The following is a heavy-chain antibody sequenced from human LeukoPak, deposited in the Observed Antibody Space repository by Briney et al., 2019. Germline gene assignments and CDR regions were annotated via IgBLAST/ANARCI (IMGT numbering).Heavy chain of an antibody. D-gene: IGHD3-10*01. V-gene: IGHV3-15*01. CDR3: AKDFYYYYGQGGAFDI. CDR1: GFTFSNAW. CDR2: IKSKTDGGTT. J-gene: IGHJ3*02. Sequence: GGSLRLSCAASGFTFSNAWMSWVRQAPGKGLEWVGRIKSKTDGGTTDYAAPVKGRFTISRDDSKNTLYLQMNSLRAEDTAVYYCAKDFYYYYGQGGAFDIWGQGTMVTVSS.